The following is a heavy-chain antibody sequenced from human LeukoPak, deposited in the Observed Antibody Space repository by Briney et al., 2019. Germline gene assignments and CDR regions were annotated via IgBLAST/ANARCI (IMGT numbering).Heavy chain of an antibody. V-gene: IGHV4-59*01. CDR1: GGSISSYY. CDR3: ARAAYDFWSGSLHDAFDI. Sequence: SETLSLXCTVSGGSISSYYWSWIRPPPGKGLESIGYIYYSGSTNYNPSLKSRVTISVDTSKNQFSLKLSSVTAADTAVYYCARAAYDFWSGSLHDAFDIWGQGTMVTVSS. D-gene: IGHD3-3*01. CDR2: IYYSGST. J-gene: IGHJ3*02.